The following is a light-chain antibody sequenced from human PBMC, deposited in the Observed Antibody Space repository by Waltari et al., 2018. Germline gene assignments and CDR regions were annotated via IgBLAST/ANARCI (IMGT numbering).Light chain of an antibody. CDR1: QSVSSTY. V-gene: IGKV3-20*01. CDR3: QQYDNSLPWT. J-gene: IGKJ1*01. Sequence: EIVLTQSPGTLSLSPGDRATLSCRASQSVSSTYFAWYQRKPGQAPRLLIYGTSSRATGIPDRFSGSGSGTDFTLTISRLEPEDFAVYYCQQYDNSLPWTFGQWTKVEIK. CDR2: GTS.